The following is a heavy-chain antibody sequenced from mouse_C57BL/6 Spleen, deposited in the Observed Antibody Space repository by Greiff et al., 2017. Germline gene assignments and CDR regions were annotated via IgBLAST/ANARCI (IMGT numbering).Heavy chain of an antibody. J-gene: IGHJ4*01. D-gene: IGHD1-1*01. Sequence: VKLLESGAELVRPGASVKLSCKASGYTFTDYYINWVKQRPGQGLEWIARIYPGSGNTYYNEKFKGKATLTAEKSYSTAYMQLSSLTSEDSAVYFGARSWYYGSSLYYYAMDYWGQGTSVTVSS. CDR1: GYTFTDYY. V-gene: IGHV1-76*01. CDR3: ARSWYYGSSLYYYAMDY. CDR2: IYPGSGNT.